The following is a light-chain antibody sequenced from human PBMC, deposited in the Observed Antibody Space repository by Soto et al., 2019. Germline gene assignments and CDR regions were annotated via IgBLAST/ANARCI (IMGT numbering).Light chain of an antibody. CDR2: KAS. Sequence: DIQLSWPPQLMCELHRAEETMTVRASQRTSGWLAWYQQISWKAPKLLIYKASSLESGVPSRFRGSGSQTEFTLTISSLESDDSAPYYGQEYNRLYTLDHGTKVDIK. CDR1: QRTSGW. J-gene: IGKJ2*01. V-gene: IGKV1-5*03. CDR3: QEYNRLYT.